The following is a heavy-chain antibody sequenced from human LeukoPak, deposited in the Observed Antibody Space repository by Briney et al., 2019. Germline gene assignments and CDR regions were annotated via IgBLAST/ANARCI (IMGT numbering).Heavy chain of an antibody. J-gene: IGHJ6*03. Sequence: PSETLSLTCTVSAGSISSSDYYWGWLRQSPGQGLEWIGRISYSGNTYYNPSLKSRVTISVDTSKNHFSLRLSSVTAADTAVYYCSRLTHSYYSDTSGYYPYYYMDVWGEGTTVAVSS. CDR3: SRLTHSYYSDTSGYYPYYYMDV. D-gene: IGHD3-22*01. CDR1: AGSISSSDYY. V-gene: IGHV4-39*02. CDR2: ISYSGNT.